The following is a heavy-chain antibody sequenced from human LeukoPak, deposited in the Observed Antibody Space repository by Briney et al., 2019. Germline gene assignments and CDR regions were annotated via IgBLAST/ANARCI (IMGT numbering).Heavy chain of an antibody. D-gene: IGHD6-13*01. V-gene: IGHV1-2*06. CDR1: GYTFTGYY. CDR2: INPNSGGT. Sequence: GASVKVSFKASGYTFTGYYMHWVRQAPGQGLEWMGRINPNSGGTNYAYKFQGRVIITRDTSISTAYMELCRLRTDDTAVYYCARTPLWSSSWSSFDYWGQGTLVTVSS. J-gene: IGHJ4*02. CDR3: ARTPLWSSSWSSFDY.